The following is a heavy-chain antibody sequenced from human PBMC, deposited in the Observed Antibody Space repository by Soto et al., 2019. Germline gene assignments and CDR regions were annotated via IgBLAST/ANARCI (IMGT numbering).Heavy chain of an antibody. CDR3: AHRGYYYDSSGYTDY. Sequence: QITLKESGPTLVKPTQPLTLTCTFSGFSLSTSGVGVGWIRQPPGKALEWLALIYWNDDKRYSPSLKSRLTITKDTSKNQVVLTMTNMDPVDTATYYCAHRGYYYDSSGYTDYWGQGTLVTVSS. CDR2: IYWNDDK. V-gene: IGHV2-5*01. CDR1: GFSLSTSGVG. D-gene: IGHD3-22*01. J-gene: IGHJ4*02.